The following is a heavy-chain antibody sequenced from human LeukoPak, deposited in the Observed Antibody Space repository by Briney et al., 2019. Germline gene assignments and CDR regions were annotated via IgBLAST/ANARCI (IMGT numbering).Heavy chain of an antibody. D-gene: IGHD6-19*01. Sequence: ASVKVSCKASGYTFTGYYMHWGRQDPGQGLELMGWINPNSGGTNYAQKFQGRVTMTRDTSISTAYMELSRLRSDDTAVYYCARVGGYSSGWEELDFDYWGQGTLVTVSS. CDR1: GYTFTGYY. CDR3: ARVGGYSSGWEELDFDY. J-gene: IGHJ4*02. CDR2: INPNSGGT. V-gene: IGHV1-2*02.